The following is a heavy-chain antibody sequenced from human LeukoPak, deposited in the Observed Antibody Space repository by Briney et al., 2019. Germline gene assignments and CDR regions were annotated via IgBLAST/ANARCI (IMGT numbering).Heavy chain of an antibody. CDR1: GFTFSSYA. D-gene: IGHD4-23*01. CDR2: ISSNGGST. V-gene: IGHV3-64*01. J-gene: IGHJ5*02. Sequence: GGSLRLSCAASGFTFSSYAMHWVRQAPGKGLEYVSAISSNGGSTYYANSVKGRFTISRDNSKNTLYLQMGSLRAEDMAVYYCARGLATTTVAQGPPNWFDPWGQGTVVTVSS. CDR3: ARGLATTTVAQGPPNWFDP.